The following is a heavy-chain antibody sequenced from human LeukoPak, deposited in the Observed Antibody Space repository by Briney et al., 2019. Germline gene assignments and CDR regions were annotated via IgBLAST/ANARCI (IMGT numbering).Heavy chain of an antibody. CDR2: ISYDGSNK. D-gene: IGHD3-22*01. CDR1: GFTFSSYA. CDR3: LGIVVGGGITDY. J-gene: IGHJ4*02. V-gene: IGHV3-30*04. Sequence: GGSLRLSCAASGFTFSSYAMHWVRQAPGKGLEWVAVISYDGSNKYYADSVKGRFTISRDNSKNTLYLQMNSLRAEDTAVYYCLGIVVGGGITDYWGQGTLVTVSS.